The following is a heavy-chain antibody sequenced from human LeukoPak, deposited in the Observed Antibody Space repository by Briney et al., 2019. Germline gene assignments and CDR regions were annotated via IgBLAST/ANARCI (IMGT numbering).Heavy chain of an antibody. J-gene: IGHJ4*02. V-gene: IGHV3-48*03. CDR2: ISSGGSTM. Sequence: PGGSLRLSCAASGFTFSNYKMNWVRQAPGKGLEWVSFISSGGSTMYYADSVKGRFTISRDNAKNSLYLQMNSLRAEDTAVYYCAKGQIWGQGTLVTVSS. CDR1: GFTFSNYK. CDR3: AKGQI.